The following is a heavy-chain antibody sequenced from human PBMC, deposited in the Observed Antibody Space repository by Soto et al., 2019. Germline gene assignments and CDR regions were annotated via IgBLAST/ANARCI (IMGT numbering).Heavy chain of an antibody. Sequence: EVPLVESGGGLVKPGGSLRLSCAASGFSFSSYDMNWVRQAPGKGLEWVSSITRSSTYMNYADSVKGRFTTSRDNAGNSLYLQMNSLRAEDTAIYYCARVGMASGNGYGSGSYDIWGQGTLITVSS. CDR1: GFSFSSYD. D-gene: IGHD3-10*01. J-gene: IGHJ4*02. CDR2: ITRSSTYM. V-gene: IGHV3-21*02. CDR3: ARVGMASGNGYGSGSYDI.